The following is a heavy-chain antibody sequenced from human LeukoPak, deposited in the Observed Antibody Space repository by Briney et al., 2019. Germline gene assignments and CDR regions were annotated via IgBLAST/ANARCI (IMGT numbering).Heavy chain of an antibody. CDR2: ISDSSDLT. J-gene: IGHJ4*02. CDR1: GFAVSSQA. Sequence: PGGSLRLSCAASGFAVSSQAMGWVRQAPGRGLEWVSVISDSSDLTYYSDSVKGRFTISRDNSKNMLYLQMNNLRAEDKAVYYCAKGDLKDGGLDYFSDWGQGTLVNVSS. CDR3: AKGDLKDGGLDYFSD. V-gene: IGHV3-23*01. D-gene: IGHD2-15*01.